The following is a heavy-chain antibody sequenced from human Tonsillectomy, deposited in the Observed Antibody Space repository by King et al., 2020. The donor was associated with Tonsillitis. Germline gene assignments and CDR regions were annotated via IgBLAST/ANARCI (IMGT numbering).Heavy chain of an antibody. CDR1: GFTFSSYS. Sequence: VQLVESGGGLVQPGGSLRLSCAASGFTFSSYSMNWVRQAPGKGLEWVSYISSSSSTTYYADSVKGRFTISRDSANNSLYLQMSSLRAEDTATYFCARDRSSGYYGSFDYWGQGSLVTVSS. CDR2: ISSSSSTT. CDR3: ARDRSSGYYGSFDY. J-gene: IGHJ4*02. V-gene: IGHV3-48*01. D-gene: IGHD3-22*01.